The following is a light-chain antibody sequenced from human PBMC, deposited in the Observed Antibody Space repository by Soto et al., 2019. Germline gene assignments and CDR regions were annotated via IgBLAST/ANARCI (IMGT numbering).Light chain of an antibody. CDR1: QSVSSK. V-gene: IGKV3-20*01. CDR2: DAS. J-gene: IGKJ5*01. CDR3: QQYGSSPIT. Sequence: EIAMTQSPATLSVSTGERATLSCRASQSVSSKLAWYQQKPGQAPRLLISDASGRATGIPDRFSGSGSETDFSLTINRLEAEDFAVYFCQQYGSSPITFGQGTRLENK.